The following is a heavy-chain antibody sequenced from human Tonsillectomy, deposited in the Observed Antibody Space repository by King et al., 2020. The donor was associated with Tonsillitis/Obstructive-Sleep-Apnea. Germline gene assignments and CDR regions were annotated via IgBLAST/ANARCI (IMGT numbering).Heavy chain of an antibody. V-gene: IGHV5-51*01. D-gene: IGHD2-2*01. J-gene: IGHJ3*02. Sequence: VQLVESGAEVKNPGESLKISCNGSGYSFTSYWIGWVRQLPGKGLEWMGIIYPGDSDPRYRPSFEGQVTIAAAKSISTAYLQCRSLKASDTSMYYCARSTDRYCSSTSCYYAFDIWGQGTMVTVSS. CDR3: ARSTDRYCSSTSCYYAFDI. CDR1: GYSFTSYW. CDR2: IYPGDSDP.